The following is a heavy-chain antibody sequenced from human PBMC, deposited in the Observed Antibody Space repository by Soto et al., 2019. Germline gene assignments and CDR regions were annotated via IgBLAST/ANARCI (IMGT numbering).Heavy chain of an antibody. D-gene: IGHD3-16*01. CDR2: ISGSGDST. V-gene: IGHV3-23*01. CDR1: GFTFNSNA. Sequence: GGSLRLSCAASGFTFNSNAMDWVRLAPGKGPEWLSAISGSGDSTWYADSVKGRFIISRDNSKNTLYMQMNNLRAEDTAIYYCAKEWGGWSFDIWGQGTMVTVSS. CDR3: AKEWGGWSFDI. J-gene: IGHJ3*02.